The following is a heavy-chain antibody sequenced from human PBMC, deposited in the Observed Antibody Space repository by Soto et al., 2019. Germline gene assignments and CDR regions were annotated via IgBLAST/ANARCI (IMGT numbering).Heavy chain of an antibody. CDR2: ISSSSSTI. CDR1: GFTFSSYS. J-gene: IGHJ4*02. CDR3: ASLITMVRGVEDY. V-gene: IGHV3-48*01. Sequence: GGSLRLSCAASGFTFSSYSMNWVRQAPGKGLEWVSYISSSSSTIYYADSVKGRFTISRDNAKNSLYLQMNSLRAEDTAVYYCASLITMVRGVEDYWGQGTLVTVSS. D-gene: IGHD3-10*01.